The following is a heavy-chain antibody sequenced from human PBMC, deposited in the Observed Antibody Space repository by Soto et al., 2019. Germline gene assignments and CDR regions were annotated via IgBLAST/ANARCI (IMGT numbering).Heavy chain of an antibody. CDR2: ISGGGGST. Sequence: EVQLLESGGGLVQPGGSLRLSCAASGFTFSNYAMSWVRQVPGKGLEWVSAISGGGGSTYYADSVKGRFTISRDSSKNTLSLQMNSLRAEDTAVYYCAKETSGADIYCDYWGQGTLVTVSS. V-gene: IGHV3-23*01. D-gene: IGHD2-15*01. CDR3: AKETSGADIYCDY. CDR1: GFTFSNYA. J-gene: IGHJ4*02.